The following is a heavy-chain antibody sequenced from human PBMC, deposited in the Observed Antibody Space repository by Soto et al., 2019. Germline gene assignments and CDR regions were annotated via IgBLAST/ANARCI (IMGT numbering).Heavy chain of an antibody. J-gene: IGHJ3*02. CDR2: IIPIFGTT. D-gene: IGHD6-13*01. Sequence: QVQLVQSGAELKKPGSSVKVSCQASGGTFSNYAISWVRQAPGQGLVWMGKIIPIFGTTNYAQNFRGRVTITADAYTTTAYMELSSLISDDTALYYCARELPPAPGSFREDALDIWGQGTMITVSS. CDR1: GGTFSNYA. V-gene: IGHV1-69*15. CDR3: ARELPPAPGSFREDALDI.